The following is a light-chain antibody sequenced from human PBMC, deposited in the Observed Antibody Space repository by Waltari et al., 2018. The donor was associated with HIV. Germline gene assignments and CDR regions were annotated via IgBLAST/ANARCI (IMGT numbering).Light chain of an antibody. J-gene: IGKJ3*01. Sequence: EIVLTQSPGTQSLSPGERATLSCRASLRVSSSYFACYQQHPGQAPSLLIYCASSKAACIPDRCCGSGSGTDFTLTIIRLVPEDFAVYYCQQYGSSPWGTFGPGTKVDIK. V-gene: IGKV3-20*01. CDR2: CAS. CDR3: QQYGSSPWGT. CDR1: LRVSSSY.